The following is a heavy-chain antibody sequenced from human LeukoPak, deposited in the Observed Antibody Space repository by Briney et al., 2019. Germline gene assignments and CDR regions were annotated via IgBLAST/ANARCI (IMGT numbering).Heavy chain of an antibody. CDR1: GYTFTGYY. D-gene: IGHD2-21*01. Sequence: GASVKVSCKAFGYTFTGYYMHWVRQAPGQGLEWMGRINPSTGGTNYAQKFQGRVTMTRDTSISTAYMELSRLTSDDTAVCYCARVPTYCGGDCYDYWGQGTLVTVSS. V-gene: IGHV1-2*06. J-gene: IGHJ4*02. CDR2: INPSTGGT. CDR3: ARVPTYCGGDCYDY.